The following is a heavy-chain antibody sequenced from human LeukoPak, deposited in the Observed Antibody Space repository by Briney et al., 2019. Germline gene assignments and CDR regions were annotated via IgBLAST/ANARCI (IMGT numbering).Heavy chain of an antibody. CDR1: GYTFTSYD. V-gene: IGHV1-8*03. CDR3: ATRSSSLSSSSGGG. J-gene: IGHJ4*02. Sequence: GASVKVSCKASGYTFTSYDINWVRQATGQGLEWMGWMNPNSGNTGYAQKFQGRVTITRNTSISTAYMELSSLRSEDTAVYYCATRSSSLSSSSGGGWGQGTLVTVSS. CDR2: MNPNSGNT. D-gene: IGHD6-6*01.